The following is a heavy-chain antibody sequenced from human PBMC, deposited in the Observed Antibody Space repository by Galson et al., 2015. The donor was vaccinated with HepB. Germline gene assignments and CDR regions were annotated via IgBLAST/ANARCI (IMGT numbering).Heavy chain of an antibody. V-gene: IGHV3-48*01. CDR3: ARDGGRQWLGNTGTFDY. CDR1: GFTFSSYS. J-gene: IGHJ4*02. Sequence: SLRLSCAASGFTFSSYSMNWVRQAPGKGLEWVSYISSSSSTIYYADSVKGRFTISRDNAKNSLYLQMNSLRAEDTAVYYCARDGGRQWLGNTGTFDYWGQGTLVTVSS. D-gene: IGHD6-19*01. CDR2: ISSSSSTI.